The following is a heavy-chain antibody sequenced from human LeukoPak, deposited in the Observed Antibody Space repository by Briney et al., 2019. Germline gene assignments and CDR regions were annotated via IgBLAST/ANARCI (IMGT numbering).Heavy chain of an antibody. CDR1: GFTFRSYA. D-gene: IGHD1-26*01. CDR3: ARDAVGAYNWFDP. V-gene: IGHV3-64*01. Sequence: GGSLRLSCAASGFTFRSYAMYWVRQAPGKGLEDVSAISSNGDNTYYASSVKGRFTISRDNSKNTLYLQMGSLRPEDMAVYYCARDAVGAYNWFDPWGQGTLVTVSS. CDR2: ISSNGDNT. J-gene: IGHJ5*02.